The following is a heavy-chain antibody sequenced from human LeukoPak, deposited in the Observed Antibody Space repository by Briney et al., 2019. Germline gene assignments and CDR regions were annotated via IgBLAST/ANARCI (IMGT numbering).Heavy chain of an antibody. D-gene: IGHD6-13*01. V-gene: IGHV4-59*01. CDR1: GGFISSYY. CDR3: ARSSGWGSSWVDY. CDR2: IYYSGST. J-gene: IGHJ4*02. Sequence: SETLSLTCTVSGGFISSYYRSWIRQPPGKGLEWIGYIYYSGSTNYNTSLKSGVPISVDTSKNQFSLKLSSVTAADTAVYYCARSSGWGSSWVDYWGQGTLVTVSS.